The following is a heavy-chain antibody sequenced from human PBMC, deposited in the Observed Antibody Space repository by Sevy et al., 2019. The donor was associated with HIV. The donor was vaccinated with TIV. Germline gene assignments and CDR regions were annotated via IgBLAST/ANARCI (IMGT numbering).Heavy chain of an antibody. CDR1: GFTFSYAW. V-gene: IGHV3-15*01. CDR3: STDPIIVLLVTDGMDV. Sequence: GGSLRLSCVASGFTFSYAWMSWVRQAPGKGLEWVGRIKSRHDGGTTDYAAPVKGRFTISRDDSKNTLYLQMNSLKTEDTGVYYCSTDPIIVLLVTDGMDVWGQGTTVTVSS. J-gene: IGHJ6*02. D-gene: IGHD2-8*01. CDR2: IKSRHDGGTT.